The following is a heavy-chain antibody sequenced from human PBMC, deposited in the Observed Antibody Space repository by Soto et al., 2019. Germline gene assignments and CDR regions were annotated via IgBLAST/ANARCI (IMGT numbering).Heavy chain of an antibody. CDR2: FYYSGST. V-gene: IGHV4-39*02. CDR1: GGSIISSSSY. D-gene: IGHD6-19*01. Sequence: QLQLQESGPGLVKPSETLSLTCTVSGGSIISSSSYWGWIRQPPGKGLEWIASFYYSGSTYYNPSLKGRSTISVDTAKKHFSLKLASVTAADTAVYYCARRISRPGYISAYYGFDYWGQGTLVTVSS. J-gene: IGHJ4*02. CDR3: ARRISRPGYISAYYGFDY.